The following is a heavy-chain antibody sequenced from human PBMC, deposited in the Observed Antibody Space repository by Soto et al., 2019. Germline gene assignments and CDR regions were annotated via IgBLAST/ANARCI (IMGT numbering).Heavy chain of an antibody. Sequence: PSETLSLTCTVSGGSISSGDYYWSWIRQPPGKGLEWIGYIYYSGSTYYNPSLKSRVTISVDTSKNQFSLKLSSVTAADTAVYYCARDPYYYGSGSYGWFDPWGQGTLVTVSP. CDR3: ARDPYYYGSGSYGWFDP. CDR1: GGSISSGDYY. V-gene: IGHV4-30-4*01. CDR2: IYYSGST. D-gene: IGHD3-10*01. J-gene: IGHJ5*02.